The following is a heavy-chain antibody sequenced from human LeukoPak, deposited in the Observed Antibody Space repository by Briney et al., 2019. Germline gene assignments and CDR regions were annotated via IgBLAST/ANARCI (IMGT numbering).Heavy chain of an antibody. Sequence: SETLSLTCTVSGGSISSYYWSWVRQPPGKGLEWIGYIYYSGSTNYNPSLKSRVTISVDTSKNQFSLKLSSVTAADTAVHYCARDGRFGELWDYWGQGTLVTVSS. J-gene: IGHJ4*02. V-gene: IGHV4-59*01. CDR2: IYYSGST. D-gene: IGHD3-10*01. CDR3: ARDGRFGELWDY. CDR1: GGSISSYY.